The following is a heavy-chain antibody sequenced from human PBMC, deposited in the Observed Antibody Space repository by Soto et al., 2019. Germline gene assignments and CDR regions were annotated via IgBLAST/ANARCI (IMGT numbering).Heavy chain of an antibody. CDR2: IRSKAYGGTT. D-gene: IGHD6-19*01. Sequence: EVQLVESGGGLVKPGRSLRLSCTASGFTFGDYAMSWFRQAPGKGLEWVGFIRSKAYGGTTEYAASVKGRFTISRDDSKSIAYLQMNSLKTEDTAVYYCTRDRAGLYSSGWYRDYWGQGTLVTVSS. CDR1: GFTFGDYA. V-gene: IGHV3-49*05. CDR3: TRDRAGLYSSGWYRDY. J-gene: IGHJ4*02.